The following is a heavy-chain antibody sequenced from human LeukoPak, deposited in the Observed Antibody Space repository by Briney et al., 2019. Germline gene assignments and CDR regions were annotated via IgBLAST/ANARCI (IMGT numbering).Heavy chain of an antibody. D-gene: IGHD5-18*01. Sequence: GASVKVSCKASGYTFSSYGFTWVRQAPGQGLEWMGWISAYNGNTNYAQKLQGRVTMTTDTSTSTAYMELKSLTSDDTAVYYCAREARYSYGDYWGQGTLVTVSS. CDR2: ISAYNGNT. V-gene: IGHV1-18*01. CDR1: GYTFSSYG. J-gene: IGHJ4*02. CDR3: AREARYSYGDY.